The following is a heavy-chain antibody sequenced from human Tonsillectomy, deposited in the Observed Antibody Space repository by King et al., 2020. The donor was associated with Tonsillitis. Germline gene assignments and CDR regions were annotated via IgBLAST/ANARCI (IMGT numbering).Heavy chain of an antibody. CDR1: GGSFSGYY. J-gene: IGHJ2*01. CDR3: ARGEAIAAAGPVGL. Sequence: VQLPQWGAGLLKPSETLSLTCAVYGGSFSGYYWSWIRQPPGKGREWIGEINHSGSTKYNPSLKSRVTISVDTSKNQFSLKPSSVTAADTAQYYCARGEAIAAAGPVGLWGRGTLVIVSS. CDR2: INHSGST. V-gene: IGHV4-34*01. D-gene: IGHD6-13*01.